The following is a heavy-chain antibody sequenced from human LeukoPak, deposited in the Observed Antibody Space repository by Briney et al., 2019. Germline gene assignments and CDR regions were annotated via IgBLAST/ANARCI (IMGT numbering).Heavy chain of an antibody. Sequence: SETLSLTCTVSGGSVSSGTYYWSWIRQPPGKGLEWIGYISYTGNTNYNPSLKSRVTISVDTSKNQFSLKLSSVTAADTAVYYCARDYCSSTTCYDSYYYGMDVWGQGTTVTVS. V-gene: IGHV4-61*01. J-gene: IGHJ6*02. CDR3: ARDYCSSTTCYDSYYYGMDV. CDR1: GGSVSSGTYY. CDR2: ISYTGNT. D-gene: IGHD2-2*01.